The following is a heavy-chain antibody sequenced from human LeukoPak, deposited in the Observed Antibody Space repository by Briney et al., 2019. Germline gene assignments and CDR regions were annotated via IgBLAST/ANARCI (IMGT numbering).Heavy chain of an antibody. CDR2: MNPNSGGT. V-gene: IGHV1-2*02. CDR1: GYTFTSYA. J-gene: IGHJ5*02. CDR3: ARSVRVSTSLLGWFDP. D-gene: IGHD2-8*02. Sequence: ASVKVSCKASGYTFTSYAMNWVRQAPGQGLEWMGWMNPNSGGTKFAQKFQGRVTMTRDTSISTAYMDLSSLKSDDTAVYYCARSVRVSTSLLGWFDPWGQGTLVTVSS.